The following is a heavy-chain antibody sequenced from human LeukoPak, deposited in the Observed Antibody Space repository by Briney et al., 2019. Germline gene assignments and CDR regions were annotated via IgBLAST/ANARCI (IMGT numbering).Heavy chain of an antibody. J-gene: IGHJ4*02. D-gene: IGHD6-13*01. V-gene: IGHV3-30*03. Sequence: GRSLRLSCAASGFTFSSYGMHWVRQAPGKGLEWVAVISYDGSNKYYADSVKGRFTISRDNSKNTLYLQMNSLRAEDTAVYYCARDRGIAAAGSYFDYWGQGTLVTVSS. CDR1: GFTFSSYG. CDR3: ARDRGIAAAGSYFDY. CDR2: ISYDGSNK.